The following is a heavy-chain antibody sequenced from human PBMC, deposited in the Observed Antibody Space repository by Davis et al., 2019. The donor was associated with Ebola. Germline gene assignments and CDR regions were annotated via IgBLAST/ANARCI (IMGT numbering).Heavy chain of an antibody. Sequence: PGGSLRLSCAASGFTFSSYAMHWVRQAPGKGLEWVAVISYDGSNKYYADSVKGRFTISRDNSKNTLYLQMNSLRAEDTAVYYCAKVQAAAGTGAFDYWGQGTLVTVSS. CDR3: AKVQAAAGTGAFDY. J-gene: IGHJ4*02. CDR1: GFTFSSYA. CDR2: ISYDGSNK. V-gene: IGHV3-30-3*01. D-gene: IGHD6-13*01.